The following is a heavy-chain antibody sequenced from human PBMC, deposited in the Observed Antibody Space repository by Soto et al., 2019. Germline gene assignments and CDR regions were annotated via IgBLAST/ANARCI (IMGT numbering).Heavy chain of an antibody. V-gene: IGHV1-46*03. CDR1: GYPFTSYY. D-gene: IGHD6-19*01. CDR2: INPSGGST. J-gene: IGHJ4*02. CDR3: ARAIAVAGTEDFDY. Sequence: ASLKVSCKASGYPFTSYYIHWVRQAPGQGLEWMGIINPSGGSTSYAQKFQGRVTMTRDTSTSTVYMELSSLRSEDTAVYYCARAIAVAGTEDFDYWGQGTLVTVSS.